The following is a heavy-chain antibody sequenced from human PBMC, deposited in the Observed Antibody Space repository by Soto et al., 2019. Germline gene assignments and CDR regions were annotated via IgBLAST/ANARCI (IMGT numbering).Heavy chain of an antibody. J-gene: IGHJ6*02. CDR2: ISYDGSNK. CDR1: GFTFSSYA. V-gene: IGHV3-30-3*01. D-gene: IGHD3-22*01. Sequence: QVQLVESGGGVVQPGRSLRLSCAASGFTFSSYAMHWVRQAPGKGLEWVAVISYDGSNKYCADSVKGRFTISRDNSKNTLYLQMNSLRAEDTAVYYCAREIYYDSSAYGMDVWGQGTTVTVSS. CDR3: AREIYYDSSAYGMDV.